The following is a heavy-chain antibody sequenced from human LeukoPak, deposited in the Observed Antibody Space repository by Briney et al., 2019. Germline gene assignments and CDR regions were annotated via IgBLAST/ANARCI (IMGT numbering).Heavy chain of an antibody. CDR1: GYTFTSYG. CDR2: ISAYNGNT. V-gene: IGHV1-18*01. CDR3: ARSEEFYDTSGYMAFDY. J-gene: IGHJ4*02. D-gene: IGHD3-22*01. Sequence: ASVKVSCKASGYTFTSYGISWVRQAPGQGLEWMGWISAYNGNTNYAQKLQGRVAMTTDTSTSTVYMELRSLRSDDTAMYYCARSEEFYDTSGYMAFDYWGQGTLVTVSS.